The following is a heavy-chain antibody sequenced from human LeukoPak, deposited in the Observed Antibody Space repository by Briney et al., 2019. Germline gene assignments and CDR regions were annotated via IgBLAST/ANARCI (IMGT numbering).Heavy chain of an antibody. CDR1: GFTFSSYS. Sequence: GGSLRLSCAASGFTFSSYSMNWVRQAPGKGLEWVSSISTSSSYIYYADSVKGRFTVSRDNAKKSLYVQMNSLRAEDTAVYYCARGRRGILTGATYYFDYWGQGTLVTVSS. CDR2: ISTSSSYI. V-gene: IGHV3-21*01. J-gene: IGHJ4*02. CDR3: ARGRRGILTGATYYFDY. D-gene: IGHD3-9*01.